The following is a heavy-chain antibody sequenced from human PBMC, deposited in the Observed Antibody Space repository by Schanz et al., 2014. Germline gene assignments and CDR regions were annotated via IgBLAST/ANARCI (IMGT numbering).Heavy chain of an antibody. Sequence: EVHLVESGGGLVQPGGSLRLSCAASGFTFSSSWMHWVRQAPGKGLVWVSRTSHDGSFTTFADSVKGRFTISRDNARNTLYLQMNSLRAEDTAVYYCARDPNSVNEIDYWGQGTLVTVSS. CDR1: GFTFSSSW. CDR3: ARDPNSVNEIDY. CDR2: TSHDGSFT. V-gene: IGHV3-74*01. D-gene: IGHD5-12*01. J-gene: IGHJ4*02.